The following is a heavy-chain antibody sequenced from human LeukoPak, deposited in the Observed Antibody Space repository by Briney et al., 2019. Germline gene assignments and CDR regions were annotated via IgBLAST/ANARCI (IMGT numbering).Heavy chain of an antibody. D-gene: IGHD5-12*01. CDR1: GYTLTSYG. CDR2: ISTYNGNT. V-gene: IGHV1-18*01. J-gene: IGHJ4*02. Sequence: ASVKVSYKASGYTLTSYGISWVRQAPGQGLEWMGWISTYNGNTNYAQKVQGRVTMTTDTSTSTACMELRSLRSDDTAVYYCARDRPDIVATTYYFDYWGQGTLVTVSS. CDR3: ARDRPDIVATTYYFDY.